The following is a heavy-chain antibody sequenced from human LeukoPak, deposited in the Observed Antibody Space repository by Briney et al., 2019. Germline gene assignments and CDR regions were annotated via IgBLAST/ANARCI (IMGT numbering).Heavy chain of an antibody. CDR3: AREGRSLERRRDY. Sequence: ASVKVSCKASGYTFTGYHMHWVRQAPGQGLEWMGRINPNSGDTNYAQNFQGRVTMTRDTSISTAYMELSRLRSDDTAVYYCAREGRSLERRRDYWGQGTLVTVSS. J-gene: IGHJ4*02. V-gene: IGHV1-2*06. CDR2: INPNSGDT. D-gene: IGHD1-1*01. CDR1: GYTFTGYH.